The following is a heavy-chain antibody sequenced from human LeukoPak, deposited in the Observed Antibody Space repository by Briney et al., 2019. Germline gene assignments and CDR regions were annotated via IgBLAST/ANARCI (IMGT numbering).Heavy chain of an antibody. J-gene: IGHJ3*02. V-gene: IGHV4-59*08. D-gene: IGHD3-16*01. CDR2: IYYSGST. CDR1: GGSISSYY. CDR3: ARHGGGGRAFDI. Sequence: SETLSLTCTVSGGSISSYYWSWIRQPPGKGLEWIGYIYYSGSTNYNPSLKSRVTISVDTSKNQFSLKLSSVTAADPAAVYYCARHGGGGRAFDIWGQGTMVTDSS.